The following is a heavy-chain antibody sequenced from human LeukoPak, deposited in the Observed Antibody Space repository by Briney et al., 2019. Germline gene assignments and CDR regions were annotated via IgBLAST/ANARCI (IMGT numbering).Heavy chain of an antibody. D-gene: IGHD3-22*01. CDR2: IIPLLGTA. Sequence: SATASHHASGAPFSTYAIRSARQAPGPRPEWMGGIIPLLGTANYAQKFQGRFTITADESTSTAYMELSSLRSEDTAVYYCARQYYYDSSGYYYEKYFDYWGQGTLVTVSS. CDR1: GAPFSTYA. J-gene: IGHJ4*02. V-gene: IGHV1-69*13. CDR3: ARQYYYDSSGYYYEKYFDY.